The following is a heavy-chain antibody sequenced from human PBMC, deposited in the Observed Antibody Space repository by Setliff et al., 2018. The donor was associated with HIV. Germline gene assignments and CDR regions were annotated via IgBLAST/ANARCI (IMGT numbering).Heavy chain of an antibody. D-gene: IGHD3-22*01. Sequence: SETLSLTCTVSGGSISSRNYYWAWIRQPPGKGLEWIGTIYYSGTTHYNPSLNSRVIISVDTSKNQFSLRLNSVTAADTAVYYCARGWGWNDDESSGRPQYAFDIWGQGTMVTVSS. CDR3: ARGWGWNDDESSGRPQYAFDI. J-gene: IGHJ3*02. V-gene: IGHV4-39*01. CDR1: GGSISSRNYY. CDR2: IYYSGTT.